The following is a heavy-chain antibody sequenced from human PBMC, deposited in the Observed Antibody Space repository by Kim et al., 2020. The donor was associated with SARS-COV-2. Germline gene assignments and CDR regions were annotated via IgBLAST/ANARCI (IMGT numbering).Heavy chain of an antibody. V-gene: IGHV3-11*01. Sequence: GGSLRLSCEVSGISFKDHYMTWIRQAPGKGPEWVSYIGYTGGIVNYADSVKGRFTISRDDANNALYLQMDSLRVDDTAVYYCARDHYGDFDLWGQGTLVTVSS. CDR3: ARDHYGDFDL. J-gene: IGHJ5*02. CDR2: IGYTGGIV. D-gene: IGHD4-17*01. CDR1: GISFKDHY.